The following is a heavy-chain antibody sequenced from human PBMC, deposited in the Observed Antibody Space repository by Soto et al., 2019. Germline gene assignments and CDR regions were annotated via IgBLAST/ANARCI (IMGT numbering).Heavy chain of an antibody. Sequence: GGSLRLSCAASGFTFSSYSMNWVRQAPGKGLEWVSYISSSSSTIYYADSVKGRFTISRDNAKNSLYLQMNSLRAEDTAVYYCARDRDTYYYGSLVLDYWGQGTLVTVSS. CDR3: ARDRDTYYYGSLVLDY. D-gene: IGHD3-10*01. CDR2: ISSSSSTI. V-gene: IGHV3-48*01. J-gene: IGHJ4*02. CDR1: GFTFSSYS.